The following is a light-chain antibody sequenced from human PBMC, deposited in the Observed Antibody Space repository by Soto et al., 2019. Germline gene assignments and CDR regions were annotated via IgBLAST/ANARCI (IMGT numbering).Light chain of an antibody. CDR1: QSLSNY. J-gene: IGKJ4*01. CDR3: QQRRSWPLT. V-gene: IGKV3-11*01. CDR2: DAS. Sequence: EIVLTQSPATLSLSPGERATLSCRASQSLSNYLAWYQQKPGQAPRLLIYDASNRATGIPARFSGSGSGTDFTLTISSLEPEDFAVYYCQQRRSWPLTFGGGTVVEFK.